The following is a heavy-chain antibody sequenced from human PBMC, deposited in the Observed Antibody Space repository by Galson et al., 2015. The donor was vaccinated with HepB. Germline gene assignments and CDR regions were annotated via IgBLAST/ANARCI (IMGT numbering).Heavy chain of an antibody. CDR2: ISSSSSTI. Sequence: SLRLSCAASGFTFSSYSMNWVRQAPGKGLEWVSYISSSSSTIYYADSVKGRFTISRDNAKNSPFLQMNSLKDEDTAVYYCARQRGSGWSDAFDIWGQGTMVTVSS. D-gene: IGHD6-19*01. J-gene: IGHJ3*02. CDR1: GFTFSSYS. V-gene: IGHV3-48*02. CDR3: ARQRGSGWSDAFDI.